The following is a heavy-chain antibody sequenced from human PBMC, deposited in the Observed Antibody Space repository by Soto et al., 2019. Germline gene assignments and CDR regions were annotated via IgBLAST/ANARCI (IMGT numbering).Heavy chain of an antibody. CDR1: GFTFSSYG. CDR2: ISYDGSNK. D-gene: IGHD3-10*01. V-gene: IGHV3-30*18. J-gene: IGHJ5*02. CDR3: ANPAYYPHA. Sequence: PGGSMRLSCAASGFTFSSYGMHWVRQAPGKGLEWVAVISYDGSNKYHADSVKGRFTISRDNSKNTLYLQMNSLRVEDTAVYYCANPAYYPHAWGQGTLVTGSS.